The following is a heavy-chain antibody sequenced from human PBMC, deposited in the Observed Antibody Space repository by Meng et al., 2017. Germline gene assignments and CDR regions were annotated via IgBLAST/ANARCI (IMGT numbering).Heavy chain of an antibody. J-gene: IGHJ4*02. CDR2: INHSGST. CDR3: ASSGYSYGYRFDY. D-gene: IGHD5-18*01. Sequence: QVQLQPWGGGLLKPSETLSLTCAVYGGSFSGYYWSWIRQPPGKGLEWIGEINHSGSTNYNPSLKSRVTISVDTSKNQFSLKLSSVTAADTAVYYCASSGYSYGYRFDYWGQGTLVTVSS. CDR1: GGSFSGYY. V-gene: IGHV4-34*01.